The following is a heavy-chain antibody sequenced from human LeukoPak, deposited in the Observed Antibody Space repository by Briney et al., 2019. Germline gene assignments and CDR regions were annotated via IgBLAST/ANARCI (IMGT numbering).Heavy chain of an antibody. CDR3: AAIGSLFDY. Sequence: ASVKVSCKASGYTFTSYAMNWVRQAPGQGLEFMGWINTHTGDPTSAQGFTGRFVFSLDTSVSTAYLQIRGLKAEDTAVYYCAAIGSLFDYWGQGTLVTVSS. CDR1: GYTFTSYA. J-gene: IGHJ4*02. D-gene: IGHD1-26*01. CDR2: INTHTGDP. V-gene: IGHV7-4-1*02.